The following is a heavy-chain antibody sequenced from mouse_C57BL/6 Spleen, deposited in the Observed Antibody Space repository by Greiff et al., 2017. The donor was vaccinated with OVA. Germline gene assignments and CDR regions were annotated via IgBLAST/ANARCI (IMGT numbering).Heavy chain of an antibody. V-gene: IGHV3-6*01. J-gene: IGHJ2*01. Sequence: EVQLVESGPGLVKPSQSLSLTCSVTGYSITSGYYWNWIRQFPGNKLEWMGYISYDGSNNYNPSLKNRISITRDTSKNQFFLKLNSVTTEDTATEYCARWGPYDGYPPYYFDYWGQGTTLTVSS. CDR2: ISYDGSN. CDR3: ARWGPYDGYPPYYFDY. D-gene: IGHD2-3*01. CDR1: GYSITSGYY.